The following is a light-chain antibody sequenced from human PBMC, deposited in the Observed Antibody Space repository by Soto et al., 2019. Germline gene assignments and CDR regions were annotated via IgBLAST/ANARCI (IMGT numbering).Light chain of an antibody. V-gene: IGLV1-40*01. CDR3: PAFHHSLTAPG. Sequence: QSVLTQPPSVSGAPGQRVTISCTGNSSNLGAGYDVHWYQQLPGAAPKLVIFGNRNRPSGVPERFSGSKSGTSASLAIPGLQVEDGVDCYAPAFHHSLTAPGFGGGPRLPV. CDR1: SSNLGAGYD. J-gene: IGLJ3*02. CDR2: GNR.